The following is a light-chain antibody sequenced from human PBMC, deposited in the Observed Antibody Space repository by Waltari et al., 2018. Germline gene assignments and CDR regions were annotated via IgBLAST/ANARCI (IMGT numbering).Light chain of an antibody. V-gene: IGLV2-23*02. Sequence: QSALTHPASVSGSPGHSLTISCTGTSSDVGSYALVSWYQQHPSKAPKVMIYEVTKRPSEISNRFSGSKSGNTASLTIAGLQAEDEADYYCCSYAGSSILVFGGGTKLTVL. CDR1: SSDVGSYAL. CDR2: EVT. J-gene: IGLJ2*01. CDR3: CSYAGSSILV.